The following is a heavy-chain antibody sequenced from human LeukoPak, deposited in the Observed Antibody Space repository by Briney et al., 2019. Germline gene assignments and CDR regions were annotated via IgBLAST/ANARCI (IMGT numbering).Heavy chain of an antibody. J-gene: IGHJ6*02. CDR2: ISSSSSYI. CDR1: GFTFSSYS. CDR3: ASWTAIGVFMTDYYYGMDV. Sequence: GGSLRLSCAASGFTFSSYSMNWVRQAPGKGLEWVSSISSSSSYIYYADSVKGRFTISRDNAKNSLYLQMNSLRAEDTAVYYCASWTAIGVFMTDYYYGMDVWGHGTTVTVSS. D-gene: IGHD3-3*01. V-gene: IGHV3-21*01.